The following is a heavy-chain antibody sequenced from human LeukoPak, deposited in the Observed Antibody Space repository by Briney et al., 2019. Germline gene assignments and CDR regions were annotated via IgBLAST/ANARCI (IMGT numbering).Heavy chain of an antibody. D-gene: IGHD6-6*01. CDR2: ISYDGSNK. Sequence: PGRSLRLSCAASGFTFSSYAMHWVRQAPGKGLEWVAVISYDGSNKYYADSVKGRFTISRDNSKNTLYLQMNSLRAEDTAVYYCARDRVVRRWGQGTLVTVSS. J-gene: IGHJ4*02. CDR1: GFTFSSYA. CDR3: ARDRVVRR. V-gene: IGHV3-30-3*01.